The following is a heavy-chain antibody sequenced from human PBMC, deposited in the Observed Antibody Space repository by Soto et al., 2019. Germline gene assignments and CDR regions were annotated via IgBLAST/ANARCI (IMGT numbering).Heavy chain of an antibody. CDR3: ARVWSSWGVDV. Sequence: QVQLVESGGGLVKPGGSLRLSCAASGFIFSNYYMTWIRQAPGKGLEWVSYISNSGNTIYYADSVKGRFTISRDNAKNSRYLQMNSLRAEDTAVYYCARVWSSWGVDVWGQGTTVTVSS. J-gene: IGHJ6*02. CDR1: GFIFSNYY. D-gene: IGHD6-13*01. CDR2: ISNSGNTI. V-gene: IGHV3-11*01.